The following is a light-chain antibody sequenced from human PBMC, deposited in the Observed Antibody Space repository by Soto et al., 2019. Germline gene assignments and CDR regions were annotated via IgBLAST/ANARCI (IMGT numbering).Light chain of an antibody. Sequence: ENVLTQSPGTLSLSPGERATLSCRASQSVSSSYLTWYQQKPGQAPRLLIYGASSRATDIPDRFSGSGSGTDFTLTISRLEPEDVAVYYCQQYDSSPVTFGKGTKLEIK. J-gene: IGKJ2*01. CDR3: QQYDSSPVT. V-gene: IGKV3-20*01. CDR2: GAS. CDR1: QSVSSSY.